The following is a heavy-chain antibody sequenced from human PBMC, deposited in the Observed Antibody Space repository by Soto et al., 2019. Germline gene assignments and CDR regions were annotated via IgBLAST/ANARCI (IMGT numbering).Heavy chain of an antibody. V-gene: IGHV4-34*01. Sequence: SETLSLTCAAYGGSFSGYYWSWIRQPPGKGLEWIGEINHSGSTNYNPSLKSRVTISVDTSKNQFSLKLSSVTAADTAVYYCATPWWDSGMDVWGQGTTVTVSS. D-gene: IGHD2-15*01. CDR1: GGSFSGYY. CDR3: ATPWWDSGMDV. J-gene: IGHJ6*02. CDR2: INHSGST.